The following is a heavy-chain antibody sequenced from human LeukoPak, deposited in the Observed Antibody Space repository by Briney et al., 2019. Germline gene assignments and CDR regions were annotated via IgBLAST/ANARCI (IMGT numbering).Heavy chain of an antibody. Sequence: ASVKVSCKASGYTFTGYYMHWLRQAPGQGLEWMGRINPNSGGTNYAQKFQGRVTMTRDTSISTAYMELSRLRSDDTAVYYCAREEVLYYDFWSGYYPFDYWGQGTLVTVSS. V-gene: IGHV1-2*06. CDR2: INPNSGGT. D-gene: IGHD3-3*01. CDR3: AREEVLYYDFWSGYYPFDY. J-gene: IGHJ4*02. CDR1: GYTFTGYY.